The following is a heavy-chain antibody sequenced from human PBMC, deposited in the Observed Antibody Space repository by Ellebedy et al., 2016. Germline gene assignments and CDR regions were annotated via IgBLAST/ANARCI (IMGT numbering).Heavy chain of an antibody. Sequence: SETLSLTXTVSGGSISSGGYYWSWIRQHPGKGLEWIGCIYYTGSTHYSPSLKSRVTMSVDTSKNQFSLKLSSVTAADTAVYYCASSTTWAYYYYYMDVWGKGTTVTVSS. D-gene: IGHD2-2*01. V-gene: IGHV4-31*03. J-gene: IGHJ6*03. CDR3: ASSTTWAYYYYYMDV. CDR1: GGSISSGGYY. CDR2: IYYTGST.